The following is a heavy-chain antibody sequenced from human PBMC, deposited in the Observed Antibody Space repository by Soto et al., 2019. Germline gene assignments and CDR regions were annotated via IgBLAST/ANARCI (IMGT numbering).Heavy chain of an antibody. CDR3: ARAYSSSWSGFDY. Sequence: ESGGGVVQPGRSLRLSCAASGFTFSSYAMHWVRQAPGKGLEWVAVISYDGSNKYYADSVKGRFTISRDNSKNTLYLQMNSLRAEDTAVYYCARAYSSSWSGFDYWGQGTLVTVSS. J-gene: IGHJ4*02. CDR2: ISYDGSNK. CDR1: GFTFSSYA. V-gene: IGHV3-30-3*01. D-gene: IGHD6-13*01.